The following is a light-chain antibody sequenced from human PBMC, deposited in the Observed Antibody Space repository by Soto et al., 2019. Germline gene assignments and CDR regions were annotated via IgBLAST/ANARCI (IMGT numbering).Light chain of an antibody. J-gene: IGKJ1*01. CDR3: QQYYNSPRT. V-gene: IGKV3-20*01. CDR2: GAS. Sequence: EIVLTQSPDTVSLSPGEGATLSCRASQSVSSSELAWYQQKPGQAPRLLIYGASRRATGISDRFSGSGSGTDFSLTISRLEPEDFAMYYCQQYYNSPRTFGQGTKVQIK. CDR1: QSVSSSE.